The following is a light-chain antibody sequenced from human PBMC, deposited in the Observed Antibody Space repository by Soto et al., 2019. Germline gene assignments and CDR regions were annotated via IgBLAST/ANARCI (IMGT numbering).Light chain of an antibody. CDR2: GAL. V-gene: IGKV3-20*01. Sequence: EIVLTQSPATLSLSPGERATLSCRASQSVSKSFVAWYQQKPGQAPRLLIYGALSRATGIPDRFSGSGYGTDFTLTISRLEPEDFAVYYCQQYGSSPWTFGQGTKVDIK. CDR1: QSVSKSF. J-gene: IGKJ1*01. CDR3: QQYGSSPWT.